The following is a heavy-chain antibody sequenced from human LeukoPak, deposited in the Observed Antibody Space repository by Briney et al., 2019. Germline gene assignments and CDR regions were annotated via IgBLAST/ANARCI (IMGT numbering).Heavy chain of an antibody. J-gene: IGHJ4*02. CDR2: INAGNGNT. CDR1: GYTFTSNA. CDR3: ARVTMVTPRRGHYFDY. D-gene: IGHD4/OR15-4a*01. Sequence: ASVKVSCKASGYTFTSNAIHWVRQAPGQKLEWMGWINAGNGNTRYSQKFQGRVTITRDTSTSTAYMELRSLRSDDTAVYYCARVTMVTPRRGHYFDYWGQGTLVTVSS. V-gene: IGHV1-3*01.